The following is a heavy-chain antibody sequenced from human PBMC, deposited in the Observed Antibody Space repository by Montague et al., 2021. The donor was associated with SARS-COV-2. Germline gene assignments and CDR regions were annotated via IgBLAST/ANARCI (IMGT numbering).Heavy chain of an antibody. V-gene: IGHV4-59*01. CDR1: GGSIGSYY. D-gene: IGHD3-10*01. CDR3: AREGMVRGVNPHYYYGMDV. Sequence: SETLSLTCTVSGGSIGSYYWSWIRQPPGKGLEWIGYIYYSGSTNYSPSLKSRVTISVDTSKNQFSLKLSSVTAADTAVYYCAREGMVRGVNPHYYYGMDVWGQGTTVTVSS. CDR2: IYYSGST. J-gene: IGHJ6*02.